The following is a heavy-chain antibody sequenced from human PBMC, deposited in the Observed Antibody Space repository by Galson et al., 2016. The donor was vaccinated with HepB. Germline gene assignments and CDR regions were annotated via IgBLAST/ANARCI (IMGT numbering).Heavy chain of an antibody. Sequence: SVKVSCKAAGYTFTSYGISWVRQAPGQGLEWMGWISAYNGNTNYAQKLQGRVTMTTDTSTSTAYMELRSLRSDDTAVYYCARAGDLSSGYYLLFDYWGQGTLVTVSS. CDR1: GYTFTSYG. D-gene: IGHD3-22*01. V-gene: IGHV1-18*01. CDR2: ISAYNGNT. CDR3: ARAGDLSSGYYLLFDY. J-gene: IGHJ4*02.